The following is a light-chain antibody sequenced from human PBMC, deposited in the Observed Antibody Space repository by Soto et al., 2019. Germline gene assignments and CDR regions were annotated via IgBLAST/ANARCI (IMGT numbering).Light chain of an antibody. V-gene: IGLV2-14*01. Sequence: QSVLTQPASVSGSPGQSITISCTGTTSDVGGYNYVTWYQQYPGQAPKIIIYEVSKRPPGVSNRFSGSKSGNTASLTVSGLQAEDEADYFCCSFTSSRTVVFGVGTKLTVL. CDR3: CSFTSSRTVV. CDR1: TSDVGGYNY. CDR2: EVS. J-gene: IGLJ1*01.